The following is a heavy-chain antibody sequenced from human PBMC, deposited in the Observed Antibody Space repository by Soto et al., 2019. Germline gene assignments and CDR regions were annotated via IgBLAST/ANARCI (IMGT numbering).Heavy chain of an antibody. J-gene: IGHJ3*02. V-gene: IGHV3-30*18. CDR1: GFTFSSYG. D-gene: IGHD2-15*01. CDR2: ISYDGSNK. Sequence: GGSLRLSCAASGFTFSSYGMHWVRQAPGKGLEWVAVISYDGSNKYYADSVKGRFTISRDNSKNTLYLQMNSLRAEDTAVYYCAKDIXVVEAASGGDAFDICGQWTMVPVS. CDR3: AKDIXVVEAASGGDAFDI.